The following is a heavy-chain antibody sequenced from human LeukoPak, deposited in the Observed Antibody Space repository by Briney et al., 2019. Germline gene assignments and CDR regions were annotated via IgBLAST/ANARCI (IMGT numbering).Heavy chain of an antibody. Sequence: SETLSLTCTVSGGSISSHYWSWIRQPPGKGLEWIGYIYYSGSTNYNPPLKSRVTISVDTSKNQFSLKLSSVTAADTAVYYCAREDRDYYGSGSYYGPFDYWGQGTLVTVSS. J-gene: IGHJ4*02. V-gene: IGHV4-59*11. CDR2: IYYSGST. CDR3: AREDRDYYGSGSYYGPFDY. CDR1: GGSISSHY. D-gene: IGHD3-10*01.